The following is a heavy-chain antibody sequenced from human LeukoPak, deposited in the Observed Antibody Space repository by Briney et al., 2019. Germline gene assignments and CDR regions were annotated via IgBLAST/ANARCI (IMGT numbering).Heavy chain of an antibody. V-gene: IGHV3-74*01. J-gene: IGHJ4*02. CDR2: ISPDGSDT. CDR3: TRGLAGFYGFFDF. Sequence: GGSLRLSCATSGFTFNSHWMHWVRQAPGKGLMWVTRISPDGSDTYYADSVKGRFTISRDNAENTLYLQMSSLRAEDTAMYYCTRGLAGFYGFFDFWGQGALVTVSS. CDR1: GFTFNSHW. D-gene: IGHD3-9*01.